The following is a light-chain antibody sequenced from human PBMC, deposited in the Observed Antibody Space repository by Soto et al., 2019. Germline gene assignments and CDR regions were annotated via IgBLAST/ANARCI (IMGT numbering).Light chain of an antibody. Sequence: QSALTQPASVSGSPGQSITISCTGTSSDVGSYNLVSWYQQHPGKAPKLMIYEVSKRPSGVSNRFSGSKSGNTASLTISGLQAEDEGDYYCCSYAGSSTFYVFGTGTKLTVL. J-gene: IGLJ1*01. CDR2: EVS. V-gene: IGLV2-23*02. CDR1: SSDVGSYNL. CDR3: CSYAGSSTFYV.